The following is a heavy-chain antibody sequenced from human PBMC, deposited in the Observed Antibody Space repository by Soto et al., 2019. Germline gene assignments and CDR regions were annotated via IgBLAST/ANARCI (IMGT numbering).Heavy chain of an antibody. Sequence: PGGSLRLSCAASGFTFSSYAMHWVRQAPGKGLEWVAVISYDGSNKYYADSVKGRFTISRDNSKNTLYLQMNSLRAEDTAVYYCARDSANWNYGYYYGMDVWGQGTTVTVSS. V-gene: IGHV3-30-3*01. D-gene: IGHD1-7*01. CDR2: ISYDGSNK. CDR1: GFTFSSYA. CDR3: ARDSANWNYGYYYGMDV. J-gene: IGHJ6*02.